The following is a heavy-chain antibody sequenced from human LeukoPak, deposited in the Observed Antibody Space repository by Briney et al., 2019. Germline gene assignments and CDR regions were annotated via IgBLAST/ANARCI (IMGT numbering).Heavy chain of an antibody. CDR3: ASLRSGWYGDY. CDR1: GFTVSSNY. J-gene: IGHJ4*02. Sequence: GGSLRLSCAASGFTVSSNYMSWVRQAPGKGLEWVSVIYSDGSTHYADSAKGRFTISRDNSKNTLYLQMNSLRAEDTAVYYCASLRSGWYGDYWGQGTLVTVSS. D-gene: IGHD6-19*01. V-gene: IGHV3-66*01. CDR2: IYSDGST.